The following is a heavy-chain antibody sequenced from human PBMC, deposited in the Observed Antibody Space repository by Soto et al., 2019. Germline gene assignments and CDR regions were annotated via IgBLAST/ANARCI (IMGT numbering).Heavy chain of an antibody. V-gene: IGHV4-4*07. CDR2: IFANGHT. CDR3: VASLAASGLNWLDP. D-gene: IGHD6-13*01. Sequence: PSETLSLTCSVSGGTINSGDYFWSWVRQPPGKGLEWIGLIFANGHTDYNPSLKSRVTMSVDASKNQFSLRLTSMTAADTAVYYCVASLAASGLNWLDPWGRGTLVTVSS. CDR1: GGTINSGDYF. J-gene: IGHJ5*02.